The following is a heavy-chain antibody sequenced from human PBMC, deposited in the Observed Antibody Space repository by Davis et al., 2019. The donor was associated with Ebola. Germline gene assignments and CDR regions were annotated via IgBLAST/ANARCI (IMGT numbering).Heavy chain of an antibody. D-gene: IGHD1-1*01. CDR3: ARAQFPTTSDH. J-gene: IGHJ4*02. Sequence: AASVKVSCKASGYTFTSYYMHWARQAPGQGLEWMGIINPSGGSTSYAQKFQGRVIMTSDTATTTAYMEVGSLRSDDTAVYYCARAQFPTTSDHWGQGTLVTVSS. V-gene: IGHV1-46*01. CDR1: GYTFTSYY. CDR2: INPSGGST.